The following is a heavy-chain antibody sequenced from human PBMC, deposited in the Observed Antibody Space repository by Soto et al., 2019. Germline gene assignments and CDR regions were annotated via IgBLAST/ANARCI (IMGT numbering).Heavy chain of an antibody. CDR2: ISYDGSNN. D-gene: IGHD3-16*02. Sequence: QVQLVESGGGVVQPGRSLRLSCAASGFTFSSYGMHWVRQAPGKGLEWVAVISYDGSNNYYADSVTGRFTISRDNSKNTLYLKRNSLRAEDTAVYYCAKHTNSGVWGSYRHNWFHPWGQGTLVTVSS. CDR3: AKHTNSGVWGSYRHNWFHP. J-gene: IGHJ5*02. CDR1: GFTFSSYG. V-gene: IGHV3-30*18.